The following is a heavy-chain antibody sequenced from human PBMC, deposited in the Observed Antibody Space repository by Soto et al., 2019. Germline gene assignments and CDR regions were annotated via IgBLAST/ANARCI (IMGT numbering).Heavy chain of an antibody. CDR1: GYRFTAKW. V-gene: IGHV5-10-1*01. J-gene: IGHJ4*02. CDR2: IDPSDSDT. D-gene: IGHD2-21*01. CDR3: ATTPHCGGDCSDLDS. Sequence: GESLKISCKGSGYRFTAKWINWVRQMPGRGLEWMGKIDPSDSDTKYSPSFEGHVSFSVDKSISTAYLQWSSLRSSDTAMYFCATTPHCGGDCSDLDSWGQGTLVTVSS.